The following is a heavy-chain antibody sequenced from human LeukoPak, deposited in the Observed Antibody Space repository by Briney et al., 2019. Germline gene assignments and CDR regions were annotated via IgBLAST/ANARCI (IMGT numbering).Heavy chain of an antibody. D-gene: IGHD3-22*01. Sequence: SETLSLTCAVSGGSISSSNWWSWVRQPPGKGLEWIGEIDRSGTTNYNPSLKSRITISVDKSNNQFSLKLSYVIAADTAVYYCARHGDDSSGYTGYYFDYWGQGTLVTVSS. CDR1: GGSISSSNW. CDR3: ARHGDDSSGYTGYYFDY. J-gene: IGHJ4*02. CDR2: IDRSGTT. V-gene: IGHV4-4*02.